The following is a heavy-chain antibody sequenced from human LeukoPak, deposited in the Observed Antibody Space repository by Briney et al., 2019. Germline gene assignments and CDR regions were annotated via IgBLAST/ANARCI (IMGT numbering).Heavy chain of an antibody. CDR2: IYPADSDT. Sequence: RGESLQISCKASGSSFTSYWIGWVRQLPGKGLEWMGMIYPADSDTKYSPSFQGQVTVSADKSISTAYLQWSSLKASDTAIYFCARTGYSSGWYVGSFQYWGQGTLVTVSS. J-gene: IGHJ4*02. CDR1: GSSFTSYW. CDR3: ARTGYSSGWYVGSFQY. D-gene: IGHD6-19*01. V-gene: IGHV5-51*01.